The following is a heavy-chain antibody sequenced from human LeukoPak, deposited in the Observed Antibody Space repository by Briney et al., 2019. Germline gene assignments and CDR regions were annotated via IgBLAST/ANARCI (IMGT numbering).Heavy chain of an antibody. D-gene: IGHD3-22*01. V-gene: IGHV4-59*01. CDR3: AREHSYYDSSGYYYGSGYFDY. J-gene: IGHJ4*02. CDR2: IYYSGST. CDR1: GGSISTYY. Sequence: SETLSLTCTVSGGSISTYYWSWIRQPPGKGLEWIGYIYYSGSTNYNPSLKSRVIISVDTSKNQFSLKLSSVTAADTAVYSCAREHSYYDSSGYYYGSGYFDYWGQGTLVTVSS.